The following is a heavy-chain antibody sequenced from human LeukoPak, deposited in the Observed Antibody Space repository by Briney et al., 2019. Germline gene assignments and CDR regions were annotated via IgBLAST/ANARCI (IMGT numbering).Heavy chain of an antibody. CDR1: GFTFRNYA. CDR2: ISGTGGST. J-gene: IGHJ6*03. CDR3: AKEAPYFMDV. V-gene: IGHV3-23*01. Sequence: PGGSLRLSCAASGFTFRNYAMSCVPQAPGKGLEWGSAISGTGGSTYYADSVKGRFTISRDNSKNTLYVQMNSLGAGDTAVYYCAKEAPYFMDVWGQGTTVTVSS.